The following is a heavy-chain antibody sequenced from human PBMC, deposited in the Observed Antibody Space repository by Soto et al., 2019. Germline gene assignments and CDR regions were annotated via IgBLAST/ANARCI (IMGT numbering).Heavy chain of an antibody. V-gene: IGHV3-30*18. CDR1: GFTFSSYG. Sequence: QVQLVESGGGVVQPGRSLRLSCAASGFTFSSYGMHWVRQAPGKGLEWVAVISYDGSNKYYADSVKGRFTISRDNSKNTLYLQMNSLRAEDTAVYYCAKDYRSGYYDSSGYYNYGMDVWGQGTTVTVSS. D-gene: IGHD3-22*01. CDR3: AKDYRSGYYDSSGYYNYGMDV. J-gene: IGHJ6*02. CDR2: ISYDGSNK.